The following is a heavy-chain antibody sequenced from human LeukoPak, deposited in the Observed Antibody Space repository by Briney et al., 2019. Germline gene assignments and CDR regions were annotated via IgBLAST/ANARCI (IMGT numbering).Heavy chain of an antibody. CDR1: GGSITSTNW. D-gene: IGHD3-3*01. J-gene: IGHJ4*02. Sequence: SETLSLTCAVSGGSITSTNWWSWVRQHPGKGLEWIGEIFHSGSTNYNPSPKSRVTISVDKSKHQFSLKLSSMTAADTAVYYCARRGVTIFGEVIKQRKYYFDSWGQGALVTVSS. CDR2: IFHSGST. CDR3: ARRGVTIFGEVIKQRKYYFDS. V-gene: IGHV4-4*02.